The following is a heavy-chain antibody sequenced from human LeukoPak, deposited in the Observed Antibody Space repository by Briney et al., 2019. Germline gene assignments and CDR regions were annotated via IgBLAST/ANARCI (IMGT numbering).Heavy chain of an antibody. Sequence: EFLKISCKGSGYSFPNYWIGWVRHMPGKGLVWLGILYPGDSDTRYSPSFQGQVTISADKSISTAYLQWSSLKASDTAMYYCASRLRERFDSWGQGTLVTVSS. J-gene: IGHJ4*02. CDR3: ASRLRERFDS. V-gene: IGHV5-51*01. D-gene: IGHD5-12*01. CDR2: LYPGDSDT. CDR1: GYSFPNYW.